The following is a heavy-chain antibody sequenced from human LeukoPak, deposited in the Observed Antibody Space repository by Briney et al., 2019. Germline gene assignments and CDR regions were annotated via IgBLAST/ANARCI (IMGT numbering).Heavy chain of an antibody. CDR1: GFTFSNYA. Sequence: PGGSLRLSCAASGFTFSNYAMSWIRQPPGKGLEWIGEINHSGSTNYNPSLKSRVTISVDTSKNQFSLKLSSVTAADTAVYYCARVCGGSCYREWGQGTLVTVSS. CDR3: ARVCGGSCYRE. J-gene: IGHJ4*02. D-gene: IGHD2-15*01. CDR2: INHSGST. V-gene: IGHV4-34*01.